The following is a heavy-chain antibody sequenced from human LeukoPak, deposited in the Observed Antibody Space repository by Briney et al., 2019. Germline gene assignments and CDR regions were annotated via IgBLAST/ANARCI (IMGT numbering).Heavy chain of an antibody. CDR1: GGTFSSYA. Sequence: SVKVSCKASGGTFSSYAISWVRQAPGQGLEWMGGIIPIFGTANYAQKFQGRVTITADESTSTAYMELSSLRSEDTAVYYCAREGVVVTAFYYYYGMDVWGQGTTVAVSS. J-gene: IGHJ6*02. V-gene: IGHV1-69*01. CDR3: AREGVVVTAFYYYYGMDV. CDR2: IIPIFGTA. D-gene: IGHD2-21*02.